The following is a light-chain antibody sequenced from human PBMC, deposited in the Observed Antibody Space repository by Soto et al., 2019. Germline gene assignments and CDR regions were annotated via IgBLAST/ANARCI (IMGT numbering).Light chain of an antibody. CDR1: QSVSSN. Sequence: EIVMTQCPATLSVSPGERATLSCRASQSVSSNLAWYQQKPGQAPRLLIYGASTRATGIPDRFSGSGSRTDFTLTISRLEPEDFALYYCQQYGGSPRTFGQGTKVDIK. CDR3: QQYGGSPRT. CDR2: GAS. V-gene: IGKV3-20*01. J-gene: IGKJ1*01.